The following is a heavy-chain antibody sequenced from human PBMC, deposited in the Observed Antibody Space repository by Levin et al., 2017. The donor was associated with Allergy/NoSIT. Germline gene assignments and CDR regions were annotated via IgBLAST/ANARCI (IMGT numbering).Heavy chain of an antibody. D-gene: IGHD2-2*01. J-gene: IGHJ6*02. CDR1: GFTFSNAW. CDR2: IKSKTDGGTT. CDR3: TTDLLGVVPAAPYYYYGMDV. Sequence: GGSLRLSCAASGFTFSNAWMSWVRQAPGKGLEWVGRIKSKTDGGTTDYAAPVKGRFTISRDDSKNTLYLQMNSLKTEDTAVYYCTTDLLGVVPAAPYYYYGMDVWGQGTTVTVSS. V-gene: IGHV3-15*01.